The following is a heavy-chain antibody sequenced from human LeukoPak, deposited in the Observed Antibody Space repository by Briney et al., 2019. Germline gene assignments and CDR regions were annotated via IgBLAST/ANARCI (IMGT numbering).Heavy chain of an antibody. Sequence: SGPTLVKPTQTLTLTCTFSGFSLSTSGVGVGWIRQPPGKALEWLALIYWNDDKRYSPSLKSRLTITKDTSKNQVVLTMTNIDPVDTATYYCAQTDQEVDFDYWGQGTLVTVSS. D-gene: IGHD1-14*01. J-gene: IGHJ4*02. V-gene: IGHV2-5*01. CDR1: GFSLSTSGVG. CDR3: AQTDQEVDFDY. CDR2: IYWNDDK.